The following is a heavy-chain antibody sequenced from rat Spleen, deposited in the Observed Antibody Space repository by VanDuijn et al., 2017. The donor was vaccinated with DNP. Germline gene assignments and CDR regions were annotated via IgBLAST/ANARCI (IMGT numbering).Heavy chain of an antibody. Sequence: EVQLVESGGDLVQPGRSLKLSCVASGFTVNNFWMAWIRQVPGKGLEWVAAIISSGGSTYYPNSVRGRFTISSDNAKNTLYLQMNSLRSEDTATYYCAIAKYSSHYWYFDFWGPGTMVTVSS. CDR2: IISSGGST. D-gene: IGHD1-2*01. J-gene: IGHJ1*01. CDR3: AIAKYSSHYWYFDF. V-gene: IGHV5-31*01. CDR1: GFTVNNFW.